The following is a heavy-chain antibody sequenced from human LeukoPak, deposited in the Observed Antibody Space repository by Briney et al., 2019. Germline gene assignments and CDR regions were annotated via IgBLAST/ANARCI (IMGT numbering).Heavy chain of an antibody. CDR1: GFTFSSYA. D-gene: IGHD4-17*01. J-gene: IGHJ4*02. V-gene: IGHV3-30-3*01. Sequence: GGSLRLSCAASGFTFSSYAMHWVRQAPGKGLEWVAVISYDGSNKYYADSVKGRFTISRDNSKNTLYLQMNSLRAEDTAVYYCARDKGYGDYVFDYWGQGTLVTVSS. CDR3: ARDKGYGDYVFDY. CDR2: ISYDGSNK.